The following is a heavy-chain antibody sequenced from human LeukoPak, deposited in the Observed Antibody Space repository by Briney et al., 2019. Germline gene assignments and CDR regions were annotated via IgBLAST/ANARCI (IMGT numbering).Heavy chain of an antibody. J-gene: IGHJ4*02. CDR1: GFTFSSYS. CDR3: ARPPYYYDSSGYFDY. V-gene: IGHV3-30*03. Sequence: GGSLRLSCAASGFTFSSYSMNWVRQAPGKGLEWVAVISYDGSNKYYADSVKGRFTISRDNSKNTLYLQMNSLRAEDTAVYYCARPPYYYDSSGYFDYWGQGTLVTVSS. CDR2: ISYDGSNK. D-gene: IGHD3-22*01.